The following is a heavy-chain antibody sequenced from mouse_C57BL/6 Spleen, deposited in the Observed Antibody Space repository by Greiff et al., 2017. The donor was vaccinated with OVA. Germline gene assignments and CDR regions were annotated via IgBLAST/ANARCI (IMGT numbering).Heavy chain of an antibody. CDR3: ARRDDYDTYFDY. CDR1: GYSFTDYN. Sequence: EVKLMESGPELVKPGASVKISCKASGYSFTDYNMNWVKQSNGKSLEWIGVINPNYGTTSYNQKFKGKATLTVDQSSSTAYMQLNSLTSEDSAVYYCARRDDYDTYFDYWGQGTTLTVSS. J-gene: IGHJ2*01. D-gene: IGHD2-4*01. CDR2: INPNYGTT. V-gene: IGHV1-39*01.